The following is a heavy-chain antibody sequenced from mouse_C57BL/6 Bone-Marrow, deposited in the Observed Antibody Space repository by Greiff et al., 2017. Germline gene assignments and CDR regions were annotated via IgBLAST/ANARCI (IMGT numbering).Heavy chain of an antibody. V-gene: IGHV1-81*01. J-gene: IGHJ2*01. CDR2: IYPRSGNT. Sequence: VQLQQSGAELARPGASVKLSCKASGYTFTSYGISWVKQRTGQGLEWIGEIYPRSGNTYYNEKFKGKATLTADQSSSTAYMELRSLTSEDAAVYFCARDYSNYPRPYYFDYWGQGTTLTVSS. CDR3: ARDYSNYPRPYYFDY. CDR1: GYTFTSYG. D-gene: IGHD2-5*01.